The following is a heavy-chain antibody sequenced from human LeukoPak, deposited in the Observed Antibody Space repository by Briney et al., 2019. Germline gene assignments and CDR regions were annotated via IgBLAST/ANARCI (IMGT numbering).Heavy chain of an antibody. CDR3: ASQGSYCGGDCPLDY. Sequence: SQTLSXXCTVSGGSISSGDYYWSWIRQPPGKGLEWIGYIYYSGSTYYNPSLKSRVTISVDTSKNQFSLKLSSVTAADTAVYYCASQGSYCGGDCPLDYWGQGTLVTVSS. V-gene: IGHV4-30-4*01. CDR2: IYYSGST. D-gene: IGHD2-21*02. J-gene: IGHJ4*02. CDR1: GGSISSGDYY.